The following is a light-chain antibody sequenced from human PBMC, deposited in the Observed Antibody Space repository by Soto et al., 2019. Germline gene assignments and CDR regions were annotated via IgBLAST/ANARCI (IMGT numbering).Light chain of an antibody. CDR1: QSVSSSY. Sequence: EIVLTRSPGTPSLSPGERATLSCRASQSVSSSYLAWYQQKPGQAPRLLIYGASSRTAGIPDRFSGSGSGTDFTLTISRLEPEDFAVYYCQQYGSSPPITFGQGTRLEIK. V-gene: IGKV3-20*01. CDR2: GAS. J-gene: IGKJ5*01. CDR3: QQYGSSPPIT.